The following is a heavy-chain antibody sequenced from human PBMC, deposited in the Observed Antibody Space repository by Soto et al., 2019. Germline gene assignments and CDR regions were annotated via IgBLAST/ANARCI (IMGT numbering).Heavy chain of an antibody. V-gene: IGHV3-23*01. J-gene: IGHJ4*02. CDR2: FSGSGDST. D-gene: IGHD3-22*01. CDR1: GFTLSSFA. Sequence: GGSLRLSCTASGFTLSSFAMSWVRQAPGKGLEWVSGFSGSGDSTFYADAVQGRFTISRDKSKNTLYLQMNSLRVEDTAVYYCAKIPFPYYYDRSGNISWYWGQGTLVTVSS. CDR3: AKIPFPYYYDRSGNISWY.